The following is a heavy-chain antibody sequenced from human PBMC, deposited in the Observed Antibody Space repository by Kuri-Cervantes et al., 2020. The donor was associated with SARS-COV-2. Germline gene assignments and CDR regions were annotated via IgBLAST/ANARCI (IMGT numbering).Heavy chain of an antibody. CDR2: IYSGGST. CDR1: GLTVRSNY. D-gene: IGHD4-17*01. Sequence: GGSLRLSCAASGLTVRSNYMSWVRQAPGKGLEWVSVIYSGGSTYCADSVKGRFTISRDSSKNMLYLQMNSLRAEDTAVYYCARERYGDYVSPYQYYGMDVWGQGTTVTVSS. V-gene: IGHV3-53*01. J-gene: IGHJ6*02. CDR3: ARERYGDYVSPYQYYGMDV.